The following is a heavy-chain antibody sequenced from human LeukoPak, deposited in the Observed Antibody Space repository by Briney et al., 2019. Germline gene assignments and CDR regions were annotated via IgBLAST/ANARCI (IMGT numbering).Heavy chain of an antibody. CDR2: ISAYNGNT. J-gene: IGHJ4*02. CDR1: GFTFTRYR. CDR3: ARPSGYDWGDYFDY. Sequence: GASVKVSCKASGFTFTRYRISWVRQAPGQGLEWMGWISAYNGNTNYAQKLQGRVTMTTDTSTSTAYMELRSLRSDDTAVYYCARPSGYDWGDYFDYWGQGTLVTVSS. D-gene: IGHD5-12*01. V-gene: IGHV1-18*01.